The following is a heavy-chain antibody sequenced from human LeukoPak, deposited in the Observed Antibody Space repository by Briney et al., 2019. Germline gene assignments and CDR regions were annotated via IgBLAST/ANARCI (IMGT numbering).Heavy chain of an antibody. Sequence: GGSLRLSCAASGFIFDDYAMHWVREAPGKGLEWVSAISGSGGSTYYADSVKGRFTISRDNAKKSLSLQMNSLRADDTAVYYCARGYSSSWYLDWGQGTLVTVSS. CDR2: ISGSGGST. V-gene: IGHV3-23*01. D-gene: IGHD6-13*01. CDR1: GFIFDDYA. CDR3: ARGYSSSWYLD. J-gene: IGHJ4*02.